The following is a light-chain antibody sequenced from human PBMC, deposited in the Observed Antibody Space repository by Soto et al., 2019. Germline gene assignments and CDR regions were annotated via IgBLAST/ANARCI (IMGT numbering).Light chain of an antibody. CDR3: SSYTSSSTVV. CDR1: SSDVGGYNY. J-gene: IGLJ2*01. Sequence: QSALTQPASVSGSPGQSITISCTGTSSDVGGYNYVSWYQQHPGKAPKLMIYEVSNRPSGVSNRFSGSKSGNTASLTISGLQAEDEPDYYCSSYTSSSTVVFGGGTKLTVL. V-gene: IGLV2-14*01. CDR2: EVS.